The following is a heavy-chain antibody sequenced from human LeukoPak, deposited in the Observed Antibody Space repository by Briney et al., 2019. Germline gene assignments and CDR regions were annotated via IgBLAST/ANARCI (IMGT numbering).Heavy chain of an antibody. CDR2: ISHGGST. V-gene: IGHV4-4*02. D-gene: IGHD2-15*01. Sequence: SETLSLTCAVSGVSIRGNNWWTWVRQSPDKGLEWIGEISHGGSTNYNPFLGGRVTMSVDNSKSQFSLNVTSVTAADTAVYYCARGGFSQLLFNWGQGTLVTVS. CDR3: ARGGFSQLLFN. J-gene: IGHJ4*02. CDR1: GVSIRGNNW.